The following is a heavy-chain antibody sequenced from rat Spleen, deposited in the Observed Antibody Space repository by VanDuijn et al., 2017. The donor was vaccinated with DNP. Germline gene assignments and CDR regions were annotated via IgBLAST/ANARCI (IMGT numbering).Heavy chain of an antibody. CDR1: GFNFNDYW. Sequence: EVKLVESGGGLVQPGRSLKLSCVASGFNFNDYWMGWVRQAPGKGLEWVASISNTGDNTYYSDSVKGRFSLSRDNAKSTLYLQMNSLRSEDTATYYCTRAYTTDYYYVRGYWYFDFWGPGTMVTVSS. J-gene: IGHJ1*01. V-gene: IGHV5-31*01. CDR2: ISNTGDNT. CDR3: TRAYTTDYYYVRGYWYFDF. D-gene: IGHD1-6*01.